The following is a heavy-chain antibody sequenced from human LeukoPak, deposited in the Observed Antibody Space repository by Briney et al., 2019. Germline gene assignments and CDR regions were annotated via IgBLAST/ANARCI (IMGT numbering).Heavy chain of an antibody. V-gene: IGHV4-59*12. Sequence: SETLSLTCSVSDDSITIYYWTWIRQPPGKGLEWIGYIDHTGTTNYNPSLNSRVTISRDTSKNQFSLKLSSVTAADTAVYYCARGPRILGYCSGGSCYPRRGYYFDYWGQGTLVTVSS. J-gene: IGHJ4*02. CDR2: IDHTGTT. D-gene: IGHD2-15*01. CDR3: ARGPRILGYCSGGSCYPRRGYYFDY. CDR1: DDSITIYY.